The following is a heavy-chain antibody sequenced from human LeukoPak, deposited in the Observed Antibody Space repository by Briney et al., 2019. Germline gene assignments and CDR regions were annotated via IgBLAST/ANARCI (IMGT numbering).Heavy chain of an antibody. Sequence: SETLSLTCTVSGGSISSSSYYWGWIRQPPGKGLEWIGSIYYSGSTYYNPSLKSRVTISVDTSKNQFSLKLSSVTAADTAVYYYASGDYYDSSGYYETFDYWGQGTLVTVSS. CDR1: GGSISSSSYY. CDR2: IYYSGST. CDR3: ASGDYYDSSGYYETFDY. V-gene: IGHV4-39*01. D-gene: IGHD3-22*01. J-gene: IGHJ4*02.